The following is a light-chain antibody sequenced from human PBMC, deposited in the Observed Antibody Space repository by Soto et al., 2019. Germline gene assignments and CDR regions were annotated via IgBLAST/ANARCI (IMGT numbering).Light chain of an antibody. CDR3: QQRSNWPPIT. CDR1: QSVSSN. CDR2: GAS. J-gene: IGKJ5*01. V-gene: IGKV3-11*01. Sequence: EIVLTQSPATLSVSPGERSTLSCRASQSVSSNLAWYQQKPGQAPSLLIYGASTRATGVPARFSGSGSGTDFTLSISSIEPEDFAVYYCQQRSNWPPITFGQGTRLEI.